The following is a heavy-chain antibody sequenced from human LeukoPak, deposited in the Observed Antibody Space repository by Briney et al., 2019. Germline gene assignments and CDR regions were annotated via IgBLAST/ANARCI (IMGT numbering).Heavy chain of an antibody. D-gene: IGHD2-2*01. CDR2: IYSGGST. V-gene: IGHV3-53*04. CDR1: GFTVTSNY. Sequence: GGSLRLSCAASGFTVTSNYMSWVRRAPGKGLEWVSLIYSGGSTYYADSVKGRFTISRHNSKNTLYLQMNSLRAEDTAVYYCARGPYCSSTGCSLNYYYGMDVWGQGTTVTVSS. J-gene: IGHJ6*02. CDR3: ARGPYCSSTGCSLNYYYGMDV.